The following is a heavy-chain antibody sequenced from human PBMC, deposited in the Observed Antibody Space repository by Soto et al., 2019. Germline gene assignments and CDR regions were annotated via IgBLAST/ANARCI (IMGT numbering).Heavy chain of an antibody. Sequence: QVQLVESGGGVVQPGGSLRLSCTASGFTFTTFGIHWVRQAPGKGLEWVALISYDGHNKYYSDSVKGRFTISRDNYKNSLSLQMNSLRAEDTAVYYCAKDLQAYGDYNDYYYCMDVWGQGTTVSVSS. CDR2: ISYDGHNK. D-gene: IGHD4-17*01. CDR1: GFTFTTFG. CDR3: AKDLQAYGDYNDYYYCMDV. V-gene: IGHV3-30*18. J-gene: IGHJ6*02.